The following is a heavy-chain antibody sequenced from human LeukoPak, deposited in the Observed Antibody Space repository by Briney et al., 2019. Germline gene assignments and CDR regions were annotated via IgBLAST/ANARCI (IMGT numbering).Heavy chain of an antibody. Sequence: SETLSLTCAVYSGSFSGYYWSWIRQPPGKGLEWIGEINHSGSTNYNPSLKSRVTISVDTSKNQFSLKLASVTAADTAVYYCARNYYDSSGYYGSWFDPWGQGTLVTVSS. CDR2: INHSGST. CDR1: SGSFSGYY. J-gene: IGHJ5*02. CDR3: ARNYYDSSGYYGSWFDP. D-gene: IGHD3-22*01. V-gene: IGHV4-34*01.